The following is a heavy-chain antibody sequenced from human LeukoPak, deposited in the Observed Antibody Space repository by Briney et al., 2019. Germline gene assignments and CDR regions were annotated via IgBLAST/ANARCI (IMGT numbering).Heavy chain of an antibody. Sequence: GGSLTLSCAASGFTFSSYAMHWVRQAPGKGLEWVAVISYDGSNKYYADSVKGRFTISRDNSRNTLHLQMNSLRAEDTAVYYCARGGGYSYGYGVIDYWGQGNLVSVSS. J-gene: IGHJ4*02. D-gene: IGHD5-18*01. CDR1: GFTFSSYA. CDR3: ARGGGYSYGYGVIDY. CDR2: ISYDGSNK. V-gene: IGHV3-33*08.